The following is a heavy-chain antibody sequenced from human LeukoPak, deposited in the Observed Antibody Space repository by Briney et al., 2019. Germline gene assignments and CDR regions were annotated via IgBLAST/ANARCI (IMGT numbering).Heavy chain of an antibody. CDR1: DYTFTSYG. CDR3: ARGGPAAPFDY. Sequence: ASVKVSCKTSDYTFTSYGISWVRQAPGQGLEWMGWISAYNGNTNYAQKLQGRVTMTRDTSTSTVYMELSSLRSEDTAVYYCARGGPAAPFDYWGQGTLVTVSS. V-gene: IGHV1-18*01. J-gene: IGHJ4*02. CDR2: ISAYNGNT. D-gene: IGHD2-2*01.